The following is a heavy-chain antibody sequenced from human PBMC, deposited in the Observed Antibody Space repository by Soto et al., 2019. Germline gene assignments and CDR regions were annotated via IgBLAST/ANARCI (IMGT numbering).Heavy chain of an antibody. Sequence: QVQLQESGPGLVKPSQTLSLTCTVSGGSISSGDYYWSWIRQHPGKGLEWIGYIYYSGSTYYNPSLKSRVTISVDTSKNQFSLKLRSVTAADTAVYYCARWWSGSRQGFDPWGLGTLVTVSS. CDR3: ARWWSGSRQGFDP. CDR1: GGSISSGDYY. V-gene: IGHV4-31*03. D-gene: IGHD3-3*01. CDR2: IYYSGST. J-gene: IGHJ5*02.